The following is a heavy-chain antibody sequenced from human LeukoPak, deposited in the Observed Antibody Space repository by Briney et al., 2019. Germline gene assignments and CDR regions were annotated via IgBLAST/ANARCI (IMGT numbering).Heavy chain of an antibody. CDR2: IKQDGSET. Sequence: GGSLRLSCAASRFTLSNYWMSWVRQAPGKGLEWVANIKQDGSETYYVDSVKGRFTISRDNAKNSLSLQMNSLRAEDSAVYYCARQRGSGCLDYWGQGTLVTVSS. V-gene: IGHV3-7*01. J-gene: IGHJ4*02. D-gene: IGHD6-19*01. CDR3: ARQRGSGCLDY. CDR1: RFTLSNYW.